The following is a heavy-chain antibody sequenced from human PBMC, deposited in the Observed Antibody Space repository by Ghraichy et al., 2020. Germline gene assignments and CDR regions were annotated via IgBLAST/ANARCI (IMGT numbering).Heavy chain of an antibody. CDR1: GGSISSYY. Sequence: SETLSLTCTVSGGSISSYYWSWIRQPPGKGLEWIGYIYYSGSTNYNPSLKSRVTISVDTSKNQFSLKLSSVTAADTAVYYCARLGLGDIFTGGFDYWGQGTLVTVSS. D-gene: IGHD3-9*01. CDR2: IYYSGST. J-gene: IGHJ4*02. CDR3: ARLGLGDIFTGGFDY. V-gene: IGHV4-59*01.